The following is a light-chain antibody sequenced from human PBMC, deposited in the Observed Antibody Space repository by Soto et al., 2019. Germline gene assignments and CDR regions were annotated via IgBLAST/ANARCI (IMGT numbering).Light chain of an antibody. V-gene: IGLV2-14*01. CDR3: ASYVTTRPAEV. Sequence: QSVLTQPASGSGSPGESITVSCFGRISDIGSHNYVSWYRQYPGEAPRLLIYEVHYRPSGVSSRFSGSKSGNTASLTISGLQDADEADYYCASYVTTRPAEVLGTGTKVTVL. J-gene: IGLJ1*01. CDR1: ISDIGSHNY. CDR2: EVH.